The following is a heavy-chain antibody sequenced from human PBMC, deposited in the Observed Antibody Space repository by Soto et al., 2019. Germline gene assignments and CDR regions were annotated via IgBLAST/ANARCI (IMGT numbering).Heavy chain of an antibody. CDR1: GGSISSDF. Sequence: SETLSLTCTVSGGSISSDFWIWIRQPPGKGLEWIGYIYYSGSTNYNPSLKSRVTISVDTSKNQFSLKLTSVTAADTAVYYYARGTYNWFDPWGQGTLVTAPQ. J-gene: IGHJ5*02. CDR2: IYYSGST. V-gene: IGHV4-59*01. CDR3: ARGTYNWFDP.